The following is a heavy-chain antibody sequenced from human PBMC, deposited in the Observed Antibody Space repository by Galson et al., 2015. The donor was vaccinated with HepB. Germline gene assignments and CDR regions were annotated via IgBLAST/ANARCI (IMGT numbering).Heavy chain of an antibody. Sequence: CAISGDSVSGNSAAWNWIRQSPSRGLEWLGRIYYRSTWYHDYALSVKSRITINPDTSKNQFSLQLNSVTPEDTAVYYCAVEMITTYYFDCWSQGTLVTVSS. D-gene: IGHD3-16*01. CDR2: IYYRSTWYH. CDR3: AVEMITTYYFDC. CDR1: GDSVSGNSAA. J-gene: IGHJ4*02. V-gene: IGHV6-1*01.